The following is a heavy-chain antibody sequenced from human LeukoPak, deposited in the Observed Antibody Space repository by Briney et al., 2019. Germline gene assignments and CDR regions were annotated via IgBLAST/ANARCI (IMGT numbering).Heavy chain of an antibody. J-gene: IGHJ5*02. D-gene: IGHD3-3*01. CDR2: IYYSGST. Sequence: SETLSLTCTVSGGSISSYYWSWIRQPPGKGLEWIGYIYYSGSTNYNPSLKSRVTISVDTSKNQFSLKLSSVTAADTAVYYCARHSYYDFWSGYSNPWFDPWGQGTPVTVSS. V-gene: IGHV4-59*08. CDR1: GGSISSYY. CDR3: ARHSYYDFWSGYSNPWFDP.